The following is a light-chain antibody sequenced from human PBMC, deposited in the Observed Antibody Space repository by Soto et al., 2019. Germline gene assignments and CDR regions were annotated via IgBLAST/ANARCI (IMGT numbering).Light chain of an antibody. CDR1: QDVSRS. J-gene: IGKJ2*01. V-gene: IGKV1-9*01. CDR2: AAS. Sequence: DTQLTQSPSFLSASVGDRVTITCRASQDVSRSVGWYQQKPGKAPKLLISAASTLHSGVPSRFSGSGSGTDFSFTITNLQPEDFATYYCQQYDTIPPTFGQGTKLDFK. CDR3: QQYDTIPPT.